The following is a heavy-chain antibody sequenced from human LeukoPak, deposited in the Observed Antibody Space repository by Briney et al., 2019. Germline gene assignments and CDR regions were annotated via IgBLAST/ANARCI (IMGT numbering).Heavy chain of an antibody. CDR2: INHSGST. CDR3: ARTQRPVIDYFDY. V-gene: IGHV4-34*01. CDR1: GGSFSGYY. Sequence: SETLSLTCAVYGGSFSGYYWSWIRQPPGKGLEWIGEINHSGSTNYNPSLKSRVTISVDTSKNQFSLKLSSVTAADTAVYYCARTQRPVIDYFDYWGQGTVVTVSS. J-gene: IGHJ4*02. D-gene: IGHD3-16*02.